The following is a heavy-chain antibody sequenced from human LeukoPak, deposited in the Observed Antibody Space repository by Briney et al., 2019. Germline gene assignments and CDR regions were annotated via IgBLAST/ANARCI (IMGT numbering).Heavy chain of an antibody. Sequence: GGSLRLSCAASGFIFDDYAMHWVRHAPGKGLEWVSGISWNSGSIGYAVSVKGRFTVSRDNAKNSLYLQMNSLKTEDTALYYCTKKAQLGWYFDLWGRGTLVTVSS. V-gene: IGHV3-9*01. D-gene: IGHD1-1*01. J-gene: IGHJ2*01. CDR2: ISWNSGSI. CDR3: TKKAQLGWYFDL. CDR1: GFIFDDYA.